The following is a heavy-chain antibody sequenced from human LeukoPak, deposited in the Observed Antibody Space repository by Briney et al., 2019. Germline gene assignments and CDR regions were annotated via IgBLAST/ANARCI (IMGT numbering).Heavy chain of an antibody. CDR2: ISPRGDIT. CDR3: AKDDAWIRFAS. CDR1: GFIFSNHG. V-gene: IGHV3-23*01. Sequence: GGSLRLSCAASGFIFSNHGMNWVRQAPGKGLEWVSGISPRGDITYYTDSVKGRFTVSRDNFKNTVHLQVNSLRPEDTAVYFCAKDDAWIRFASWGQGILVTVSS. J-gene: IGHJ5*01. D-gene: IGHD5-12*01.